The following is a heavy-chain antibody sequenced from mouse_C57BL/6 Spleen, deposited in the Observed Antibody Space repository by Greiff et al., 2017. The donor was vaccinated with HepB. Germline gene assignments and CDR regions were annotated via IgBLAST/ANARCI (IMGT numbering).Heavy chain of an antibody. CDR2: IHPSDSDT. Sequence: QVQLQQPGAELVKPGASVKVSCKASGYTFTSYWMHWVKQRPGQGLEWIGRIHPSDSDTNYNQKFKGKATLTVDKSSSTAYMQLSSLTSEDSAVYYCAIAAQATSFAYWGQGTLVTVSA. J-gene: IGHJ3*01. CDR1: GYTFTSYW. V-gene: IGHV1-74*01. CDR3: AIAAQATSFAY. D-gene: IGHD3-2*02.